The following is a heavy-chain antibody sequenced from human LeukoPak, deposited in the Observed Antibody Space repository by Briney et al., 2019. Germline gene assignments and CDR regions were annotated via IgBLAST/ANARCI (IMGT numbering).Heavy chain of an antibody. V-gene: IGHV1-18*01. CDR3: ARAIYYASGEDYYYYYMDV. CDR1: GYTFTSYG. CDR2: ISAYNGNT. J-gene: IGHJ6*03. Sequence: ASVKVSCKASGYTFTSYGISWVRQAPGQGLEWMGWISAYNGNTNYAQKFQGRVTIIADESTSTAYMELSSLRSEDTAVYYCARAIYYASGEDYYYYYMDVWGKGTPVTISS. D-gene: IGHD3-10*01.